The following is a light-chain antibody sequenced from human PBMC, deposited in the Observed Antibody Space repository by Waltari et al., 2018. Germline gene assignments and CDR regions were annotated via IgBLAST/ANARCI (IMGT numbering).Light chain of an antibody. Sequence: QSALTQPASVSGSPGQSITISCSGGNSDIGRYNYVSWYQPNPGKVPKLIIYDVTKRPSGVSSRFSGSKSGNTASLTIAGLQAQDEGDYHCCSYTGTATYVCGKGTTVTVL. J-gene: IGLJ1*01. CDR3: CSYTGTATYV. CDR2: DVT. CDR1: NSDIGRYNY. V-gene: IGLV2-14*01.